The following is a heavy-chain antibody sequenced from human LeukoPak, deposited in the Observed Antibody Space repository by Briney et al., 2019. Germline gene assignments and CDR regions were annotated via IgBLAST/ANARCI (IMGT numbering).Heavy chain of an antibody. D-gene: IGHD6-13*01. J-gene: IGHJ3*02. CDR3: ARDRVAAADDAFDI. CDR1: GFTFSSYE. Sequence: GGSLRLSCAASGFTFSSYEMNWVRQAPGKGLEWVSYISSSGNTIYYADSEKGRFTISRDNSKNPLYLQMNSLKAEDTAVYYCARDRVAAADDAFDIWGQGTMVTVSS. V-gene: IGHV3-48*03. CDR2: ISSSGNTI.